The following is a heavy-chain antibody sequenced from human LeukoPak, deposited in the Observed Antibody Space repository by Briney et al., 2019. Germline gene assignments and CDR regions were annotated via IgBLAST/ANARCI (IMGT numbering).Heavy chain of an antibody. V-gene: IGHV3-23*01. CDR3: AKPKSGSYPGYYFDY. CDR1: GFTFSSYA. J-gene: IGHJ4*02. Sequence: GGSLRLSCAASGFTFSSYAMSWIRQAPGKGLEWVSAIVGSGGSTYYADSVKGRFTISRDNSKSTLYLQMNSLRAEDTAVYYCAKPKSGSYPGYYFDYWGQGTLVTVSS. D-gene: IGHD1-26*01. CDR2: IVGSGGST.